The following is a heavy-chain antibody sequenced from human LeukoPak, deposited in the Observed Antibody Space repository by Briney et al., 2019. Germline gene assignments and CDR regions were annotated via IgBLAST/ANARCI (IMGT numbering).Heavy chain of an antibody. CDR3: ARVSAGGDYFDY. J-gene: IGHJ4*02. D-gene: IGHD4-23*01. CDR2: IKRDGSEK. V-gene: IGHV3-7*01. Sequence: GGSLRLSCAASGFTFTDYWMSWVRQAPGKGVEWVANIKRDGSEKYYVDSVKGRFTISRDNSKNTLYLQMGSPRADDMAVYYCARVSAGGDYFDYWGQGTLVTVSS. CDR1: GFTFTDYW.